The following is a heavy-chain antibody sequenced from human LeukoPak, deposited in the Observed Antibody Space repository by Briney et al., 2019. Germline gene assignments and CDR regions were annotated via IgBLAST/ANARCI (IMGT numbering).Heavy chain of an antibody. V-gene: IGHV3-66*01. D-gene: IGHD1-26*01. CDR1: GFTVSSNY. J-gene: IGHJ6*02. Sequence: GGSLRLSCAASGFTVSSNYMSWVRQAPGKGLEWVSVIYSGGSTYYADSVKGRFTISRDNSKNTLYLQMNSLRAEDTAVYYCARDGGELTAQNYYYYGMDVWGQGTTVTASS. CDR3: ARDGGELTAQNYYYYGMDV. CDR2: IYSGGST.